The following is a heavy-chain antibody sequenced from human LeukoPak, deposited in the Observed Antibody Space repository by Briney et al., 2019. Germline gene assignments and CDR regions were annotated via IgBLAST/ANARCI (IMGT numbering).Heavy chain of an antibody. D-gene: IGHD2-21*02. CDR1: GYTFTSYY. V-gene: IGHV1-46*01. Sequence: GSVKVSCKASGYTFTSYYMHWVRQAPGQGLEWMGIINPSGGSTSYAQKFQGRVTMTRDTSTSTVYMGLSSLRSEDTAVYYCARESLAYCGGDCYSNWFDPWGQGTLVTVSS. CDR2: INPSGGST. CDR3: ARESLAYCGGDCYSNWFDP. J-gene: IGHJ5*02.